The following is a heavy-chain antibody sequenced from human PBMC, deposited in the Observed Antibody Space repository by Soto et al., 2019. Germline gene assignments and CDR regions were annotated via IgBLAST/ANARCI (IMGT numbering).Heavy chain of an antibody. CDR1: GFTFSSYG. V-gene: IGHV3-30*18. J-gene: IGHJ6*02. CDR2: ISYDGSNK. CDR3: AKDTVDYDFWSGYYPYYYYGMDV. D-gene: IGHD3-3*01. Sequence: GSLRLSCAASGFTFSSYGMHWVRQAPGKGLEWVAVISYDGSNKYYADSVKGRFTISRDNSKNTLYLQMNSLRAEDTAVYYCAKDTVDYDFWSGYYPYYYYGMDVWGQGTTVTVSS.